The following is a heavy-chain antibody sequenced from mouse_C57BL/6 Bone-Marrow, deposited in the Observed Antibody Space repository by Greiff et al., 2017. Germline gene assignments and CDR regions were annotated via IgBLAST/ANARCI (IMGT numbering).Heavy chain of an antibody. D-gene: IGHD1-1*01. Sequence: VQLQQSGAELVRPGSSVKMSCKTSGYTFTRYGINWVKQRPGQGLEWIGYIYIGNGYTEYNEKFKGKATLTSDTSSSTAYKQISSMTYEDSANYFWALYYYGSSFDDWGQGTTLTVSS. CDR1: GYTFTRYG. CDR2: IYIGNGYT. CDR3: ALYYYGSSFDD. V-gene: IGHV1-58*01. J-gene: IGHJ2*01.